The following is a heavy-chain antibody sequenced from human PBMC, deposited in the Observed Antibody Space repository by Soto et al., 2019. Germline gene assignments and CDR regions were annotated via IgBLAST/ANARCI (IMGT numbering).Heavy chain of an antibody. CDR3: AKKSQGGRGYYYYYMDV. D-gene: IGHD3-16*01. CDR2: ISGSGGST. Sequence: GGSLRLSCAASGFTFSSYAMSWVRQAPGKGLEWVSAISGSGGSTYYADSVKGRFTISRDNSKNTLYLQMNSLRAEDTAVYYCAKKSQGGRGYYYYYMDVWGKGTTVTVSS. V-gene: IGHV3-23*01. J-gene: IGHJ6*03. CDR1: GFTFSSYA.